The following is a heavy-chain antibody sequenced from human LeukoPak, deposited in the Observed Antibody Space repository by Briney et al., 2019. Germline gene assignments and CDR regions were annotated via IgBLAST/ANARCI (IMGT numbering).Heavy chain of an antibody. CDR3: AREGDSSGWYPVYFDY. Sequence: GGSLRLSCAASGFTFSSYAMHWVRQAPGKGLERVAVISYDGSNKYYADSVKGRFTISRDNSKNTLYLQMNSLRAEDTAVYYCAREGDSSGWYPVYFDYWGQGTLVTVSS. J-gene: IGHJ4*02. CDR1: GFTFSSYA. V-gene: IGHV3-30-3*01. D-gene: IGHD6-19*01. CDR2: ISYDGSNK.